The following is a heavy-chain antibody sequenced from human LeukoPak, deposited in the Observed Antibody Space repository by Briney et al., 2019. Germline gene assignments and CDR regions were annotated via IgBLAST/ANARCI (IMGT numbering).Heavy chain of an antibody. D-gene: IGHD5-24*01. J-gene: IGHJ4*02. CDR1: GGSFSGYY. Sequence: KPSETLSLTCAVYGGSFSGYYWSWIRQPPGKGLEWIGEINHSGSTNYNPSLKSRVTISVDTSKNQFSLKLSSVTAADTDVYYCARRRREMATIINWGQGTLVTVSS. CDR3: ARRRREMATIIN. V-gene: IGHV4-34*01. CDR2: INHSGST.